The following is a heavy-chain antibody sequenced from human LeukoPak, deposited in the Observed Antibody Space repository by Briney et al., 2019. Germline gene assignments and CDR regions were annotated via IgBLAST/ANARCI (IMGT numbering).Heavy chain of an antibody. D-gene: IGHD6-19*01. J-gene: IGHJ6*02. CDR3: ARRKRLEYSSGWYPALDYYYYGMDV. V-gene: IGHV3-74*01. CDR1: GFTFSSYW. Sequence: PGGSLRLSCAASGFTFSSYWMYWVRQAPGKGLVWVSRINSDGSSTSYADSGKGRFTISRDNAKNSLYLQMNSLRAEDTAVYYCARRKRLEYSSGWYPALDYYYYGMDVWGQGTTVTVSS. CDR2: INSDGSST.